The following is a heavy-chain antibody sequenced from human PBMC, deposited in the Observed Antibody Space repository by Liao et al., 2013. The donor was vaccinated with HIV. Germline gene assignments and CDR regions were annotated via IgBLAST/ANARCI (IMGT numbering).Heavy chain of an antibody. Sequence: QVRLQESGPGRVSPSETLSLTCNVSGVSMSDFSWTWIRQSAGKGLEWVGHTFITGNPNYNPSLKSRVTMSFDTSKNQFSLSLSSVTAADTAVYYCARAPYYSGSGSYSNSIPFDYWGQGTLVTVSS. D-gene: IGHD3-10*01. CDR1: GVSMSDFS. CDR2: TFITGNP. V-gene: IGHV4-4*07. J-gene: IGHJ4*02. CDR3: ARAPYYSGSGSYSNSIPFDY.